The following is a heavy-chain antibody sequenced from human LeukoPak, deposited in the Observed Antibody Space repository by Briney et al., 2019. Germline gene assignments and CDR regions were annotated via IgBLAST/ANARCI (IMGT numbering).Heavy chain of an antibody. Sequence: QTLSLTCTVSGGSISSSSYYWGWIRQPPGKGLEWIGSIYYSGSTYYNPSLKSRVTISVDTSKNQFSLKLSSVTAADTAVYYCARNDPYWYSGSYFAFDIWGQGTMVTVSS. CDR2: IYYSGST. CDR3: ARNDPYWYSGSYFAFDI. D-gene: IGHD1-26*01. CDR1: GGSISSSSYY. J-gene: IGHJ3*02. V-gene: IGHV4-39*07.